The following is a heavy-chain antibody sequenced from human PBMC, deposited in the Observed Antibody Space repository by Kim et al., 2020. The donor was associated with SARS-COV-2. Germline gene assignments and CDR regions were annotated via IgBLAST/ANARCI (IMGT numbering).Heavy chain of an antibody. J-gene: IGHJ4*01. CDR2: ILSIGSNI. CDR1: GFTFSSCN. D-gene: IGHD2-21*01. CDR3: ARFVVNLMDSYFDY. V-gene: IGHV3-48*02. Sequence: GGSLRLSCAASGFTFSSCNLNWVRQAPGKVLEWVSSILSIGSNIYYADSVKGRFTISRDNAKNSLYLQMNSLIDEDTAVYYCARFVVNLMDSYFDY.